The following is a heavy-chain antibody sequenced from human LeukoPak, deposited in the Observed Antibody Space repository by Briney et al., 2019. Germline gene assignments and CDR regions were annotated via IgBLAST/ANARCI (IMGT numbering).Heavy chain of an antibody. CDR2: INPNSGGT. J-gene: IGHJ4*02. D-gene: IGHD3-9*01. Sequence: ASVKVSCKASGYTFTGYYMHWVRQAPGQGLERMGWINPNSGGTNYAQKFQGRVTMTRDTSISTAYMELSRLISDDTAVYYCARCIYDILSGHYPIDYWGQGTLVTVSS. V-gene: IGHV1-2*02. CDR3: ARCIYDILSGHYPIDY. CDR1: GYTFTGYY.